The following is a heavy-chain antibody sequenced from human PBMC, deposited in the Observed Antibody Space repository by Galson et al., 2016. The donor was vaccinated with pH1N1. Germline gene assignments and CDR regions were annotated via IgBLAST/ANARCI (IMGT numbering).Heavy chain of an antibody. V-gene: IGHV2-70*11. CDR1: GFSLSTSGMS. CDR2: IDWDDDK. Sequence: PALVKPTQTLTLTCPFSGFSLSTSGMSVSWIRQPPGKALEWLARIDWDDDKYSRTSLKTRPPISTDTSKNQLVLTMTNMDPVDTASYYCERGPVAVPGTNNENYMDVLGKGTTVTVSS. D-gene: IGHD6-19*01. CDR3: ERGPVAVPGTNNENYMDV. J-gene: IGHJ6*03.